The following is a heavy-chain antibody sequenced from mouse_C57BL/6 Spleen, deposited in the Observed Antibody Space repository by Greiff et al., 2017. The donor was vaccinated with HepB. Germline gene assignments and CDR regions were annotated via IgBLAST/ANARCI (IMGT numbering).Heavy chain of an antibody. V-gene: IGHV1-53*01. D-gene: IGHD2-4*01. J-gene: IGHJ2*01. CDR3: ARGYDYDGEVY. CDR2: INPSNGGT. Sequence: VKQRPGQGLEWIGNINPSNGGTNYNEKFKSKATLTVDKSSSTAYMQLSSLTSEDSAVYYCARGYDYDGEVYWGQGTTLTVSS.